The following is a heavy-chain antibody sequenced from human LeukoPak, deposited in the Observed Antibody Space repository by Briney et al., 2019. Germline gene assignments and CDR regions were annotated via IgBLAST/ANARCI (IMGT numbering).Heavy chain of an antibody. D-gene: IGHD4-11*01. Sequence: ASVKVSCKVSGYTLTELSMHWVRQAPGKGLEWMGGFDPEDGETIYAQKFQGRVTMTEDTSTDTAYMELSSLRSEDTGVYYCATPIPYSNSLYYFDYWGQGTLVTVSS. CDR2: FDPEDGET. CDR1: GYTLTELS. CDR3: ATPIPYSNSLYYFDY. V-gene: IGHV1-24*01. J-gene: IGHJ4*02.